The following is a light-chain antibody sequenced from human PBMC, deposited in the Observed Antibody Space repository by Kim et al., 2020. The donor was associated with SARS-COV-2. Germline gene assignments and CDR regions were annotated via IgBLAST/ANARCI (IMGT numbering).Light chain of an antibody. V-gene: IGLV3-19*01. J-gene: IGLJ3*02. CDR3: SSRDSSGNHWV. Sequence: ALGQTVRSTGQGDNLRSYYAGWYQQKPGRAPVIVIYGKDNRRSGILDGRFGASTGSTAALTITGAQAEDEEDYYCSSRDSSGNHWVFGGGTQLTVL. CDR1: NLRSYY. CDR2: GKD.